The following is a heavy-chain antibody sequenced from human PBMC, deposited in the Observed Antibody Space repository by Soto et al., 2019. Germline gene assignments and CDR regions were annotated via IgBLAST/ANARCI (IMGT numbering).Heavy chain of an antibody. Sequence: QVHLVESGGGVVQPGRSLRLSCAASGFTFSSYAMHWVRQAPGKGLEWVAVISYDGSNKYYADSVKGRFTISRDNSHNTLYLQMNSLRAEDTAVYYCAREDWFDPWGQGTLVTVSS. J-gene: IGHJ5*02. CDR3: AREDWFDP. CDR1: GFTFSSYA. CDR2: ISYDGSNK. V-gene: IGHV3-30-3*01.